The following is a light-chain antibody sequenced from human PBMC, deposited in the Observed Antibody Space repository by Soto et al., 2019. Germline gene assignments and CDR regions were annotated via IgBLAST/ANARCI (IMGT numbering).Light chain of an antibody. CDR2: EGG. CDR3: CSFALRSTVI. Sequence: QSVLTQPPSASGSPGQSVTISCTGTSSDVGSYKFVSWYQQHPGKAPKLMIYEGGKRPSGVSNRFSGSKSGNTASLTISGLQAEDEADYYCCSFALRSTVIFGGGTKLTVL. CDR1: SSDVGSYKF. J-gene: IGLJ2*01. V-gene: IGLV2-23*01.